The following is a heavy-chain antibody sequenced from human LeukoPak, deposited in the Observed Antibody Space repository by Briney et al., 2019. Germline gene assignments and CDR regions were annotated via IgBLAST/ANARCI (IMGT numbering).Heavy chain of an antibody. CDR3: AGGHYPLEY. J-gene: IGHJ4*02. D-gene: IGHD1-26*01. V-gene: IGHV4-59*01. CDR1: GGSISGYY. Sequence: PSETLSLTCTVSGGSISGYYWSWIRQPPGKGLEWIGLLYPSGSTNYNPSLKSRVTISVDTSRTQFSLKLSSMTAADTAVYYCAGGHYPLEYWGQGTLLTVSS. CDR2: LYPSGST.